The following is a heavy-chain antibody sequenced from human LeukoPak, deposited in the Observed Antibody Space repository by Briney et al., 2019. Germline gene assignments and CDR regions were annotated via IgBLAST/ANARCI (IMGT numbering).Heavy chain of an antibody. J-gene: IGHJ6*03. CDR3: AKNPAVTTEYYYYMDV. V-gene: IGHV3-43D*04. CDR2: ISWDGGST. D-gene: IGHD4-17*01. CDR1: GFTFDDYA. Sequence: GGSLRLSCAASGFTFDDYAMHWVRQAPGKGLEWVSLISWDGGSTYYADSVKGRFTISRGNSKNSLYLQMNSLRAEDTALYYCAKNPAVTTEYYYYMDVWGKGTTVTVPS.